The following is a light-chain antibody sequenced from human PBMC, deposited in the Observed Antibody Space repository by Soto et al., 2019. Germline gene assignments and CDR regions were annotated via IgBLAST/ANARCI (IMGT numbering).Light chain of an antibody. J-gene: IGKJ2*01. CDR1: QSVSSN. CDR3: QQYNNWHPYT. CDR2: GAS. Sequence: EIVMTQSPATLSVSPGERSTLSCRASQSVSSNIAWYQQKPGQAPRLLIYGASTRATGIPARFSGSGSGTEFTLTISSLQSEDFAVYYCQQYNNWHPYTFGQGIKLEIK. V-gene: IGKV3-15*01.